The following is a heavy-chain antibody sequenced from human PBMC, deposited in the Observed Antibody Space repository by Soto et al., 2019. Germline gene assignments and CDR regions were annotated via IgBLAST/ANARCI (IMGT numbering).Heavy chain of an antibody. CDR1: GFTVSTNY. Sequence: EVQLVETGGGLIQPGGSLRLSCAVSGFTVSTNYMSWVRQAPGKGLEWVSALYSGGSTYYADSVKGRFTIPRDNSKNTLDPQMNSPRAEDTARNYLARNKEAFSSTVGYWGQGTLVTVSS. J-gene: IGHJ4*02. CDR3: ARNKEAFSSTVGY. D-gene: IGHD3-3*02. V-gene: IGHV3-53*02. CDR2: LYSGGST.